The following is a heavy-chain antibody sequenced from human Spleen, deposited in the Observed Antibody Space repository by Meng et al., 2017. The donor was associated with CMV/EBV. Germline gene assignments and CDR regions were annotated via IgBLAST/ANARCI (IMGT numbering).Heavy chain of an antibody. Sequence: ETLSLTCAASGFTFSSYAMSWVHQAPGKGLEWVSAISGSGGSAYYVDSVKGRFTISRDNSKNTLFLHVNSLTAEDTAVYYCAKSLAAAMVFFDPWGQGTLVTVSS. CDR3: AKSLAAAMVFFDP. V-gene: IGHV3-23*01. J-gene: IGHJ5*02. CDR2: ISGSGGSA. CDR1: GFTFSSYA. D-gene: IGHD2-2*01.